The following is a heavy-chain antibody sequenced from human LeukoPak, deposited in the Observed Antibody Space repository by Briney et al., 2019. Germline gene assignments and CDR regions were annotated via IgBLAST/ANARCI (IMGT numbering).Heavy chain of an antibody. J-gene: IGHJ6*02. D-gene: IGHD2-2*01. V-gene: IGHV3-23*01. CDR2: ISGSGGTT. CDR1: GFSFSSYA. Sequence: PGGSLRLSCAASGFSFSSYAMSWVRQAPGKGLEWVSAISGSGGTTYYADSVKGRFTISRDNSKNTLYLQMNSLRAEDTAEYYCAKVAEYQPYYGMDVWGQETTVTVSS. CDR3: AKVAEYQPYYGMDV.